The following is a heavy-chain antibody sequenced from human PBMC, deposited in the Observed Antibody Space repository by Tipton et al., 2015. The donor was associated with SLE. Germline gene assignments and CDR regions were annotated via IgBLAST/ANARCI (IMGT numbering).Heavy chain of an antibody. CDR3: ARRAAHRYFYGLDV. Sequence: AGLVKSSETLSLICAVYGGSFSGYCWSWIRQPLGKGLEWIGEIDHSGSTNYNPSLKSRVTISLDTSKNQFSLRLSSVTAADTAVYYCARRAAHRYFYGLDVWGQGTTVTVSS. CDR2: IDHSGST. J-gene: IGHJ6*02. V-gene: IGHV4-34*01. D-gene: IGHD2-15*01. CDR1: GGSFSGYC.